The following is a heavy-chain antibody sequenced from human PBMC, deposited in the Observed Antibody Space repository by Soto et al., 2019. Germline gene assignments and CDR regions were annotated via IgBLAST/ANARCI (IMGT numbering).Heavy chain of an antibody. V-gene: IGHV4-59*01. CDR3: ARGSYYDFWSGYSHGKNYYYYGMDV. CDR2: IYYSGST. CDR1: GGSISSYY. Sequence: SETLSLTCTVSGGSISSYYWSWIRQPPGKGLEWIGYIYYSGSTNYNPSLKSRVTISVDTSKNQFSLKLSSVTAADTAVYYCARGSYYDFWSGYSHGKNYYYYGMDVWGQGTTVTVSS. D-gene: IGHD3-3*01. J-gene: IGHJ6*02.